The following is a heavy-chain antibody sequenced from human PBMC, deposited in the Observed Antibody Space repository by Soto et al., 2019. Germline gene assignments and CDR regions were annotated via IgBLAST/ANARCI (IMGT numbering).Heavy chain of an antibody. D-gene: IGHD2-21*02. Sequence: EVQLLESGGGLVQPGGSMRLSCAASGLTFGNYAMSWVRQAPGKGLEWVSAISGDSGRTYYADSVKGRFTISRDNSKNTLYLQMNTLRAEDTAVYYCAVTPNCGRDCSAASYWYLDIWGRGTLVTVSS. CDR2: ISGDSGRT. V-gene: IGHV3-23*01. J-gene: IGHJ2*01. CDR1: GLTFGNYA. CDR3: AVTPNCGRDCSAASYWYLDI.